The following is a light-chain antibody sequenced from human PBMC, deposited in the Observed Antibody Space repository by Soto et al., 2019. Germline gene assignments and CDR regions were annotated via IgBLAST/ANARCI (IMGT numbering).Light chain of an antibody. Sequence: DIQLTQSPSSLSASVGDRVTIICRASQGIRSAFGWYQQKPGKAPKRLIYGASSLQSGVPSRFSGSGSGTEFTLTITGLQPDDFATYYCQQYNSSPLTFGGGTKVDIK. CDR2: GAS. CDR3: QQYNSSPLT. J-gene: IGKJ4*01. CDR1: QGIRSA. V-gene: IGKV1-17*01.